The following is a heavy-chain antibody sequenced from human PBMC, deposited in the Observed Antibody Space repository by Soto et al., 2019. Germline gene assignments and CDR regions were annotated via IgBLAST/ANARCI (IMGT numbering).Heavy chain of an antibody. Sequence: EASVKVSCKASGYTFTSYAMHWVRQAPGQRLEWMGWINAGNGNTKYSQKFQGRVTITRDTSASTAYMELSSLRSEDTAVYYCARYIVVVPATRMYWFDPWGQGTLVTVSS. D-gene: IGHD2-2*01. J-gene: IGHJ5*02. CDR1: GYTFTSYA. V-gene: IGHV1-3*01. CDR3: ARYIVVVPATRMYWFDP. CDR2: INAGNGNT.